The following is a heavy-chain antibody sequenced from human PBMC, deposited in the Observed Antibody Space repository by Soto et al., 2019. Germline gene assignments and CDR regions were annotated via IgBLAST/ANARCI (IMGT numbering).Heavy chain of an antibody. V-gene: IGHV5-51*01. CDR2: IYPGDSDT. J-gene: IGHJ6*02. D-gene: IGHD3-9*01. CDR1: GYSFTSYW. CDR3: ARGGGVGDILTGWRGSAYYYYGMGV. Sequence: GESLKISCKGSGYSFTSYWIGWVRQMPGKGLEWMGIIYPGDSDTRYSPSFQGQVTISADKSIRTAYLQWSSLKASDTAMYYCARGGGVGDILTGWRGSAYYYYGMGVWGQGTTVTVSS.